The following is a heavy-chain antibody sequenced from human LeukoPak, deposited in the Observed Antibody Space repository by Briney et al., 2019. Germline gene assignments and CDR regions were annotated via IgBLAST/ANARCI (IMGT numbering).Heavy chain of an antibody. D-gene: IGHD3-22*01. V-gene: IGHV3-66*01. J-gene: IGHJ4*02. Sequence: GGSLRLSCAASGFTVSSKYMSWVRQAPGKGLEWLSVIYNSGGTYYADSVKGRFTISSDNSKNTLYLQMNSLRVEDTAVYFCARDCSASSSDYYPLGYWGQGTLVTVSS. CDR3: ARDCSASSSDYYPLGY. CDR2: IYNSGGT. CDR1: GFTVSSKY.